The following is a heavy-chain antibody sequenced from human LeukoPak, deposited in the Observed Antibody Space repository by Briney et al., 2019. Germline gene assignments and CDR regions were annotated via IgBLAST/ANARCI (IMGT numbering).Heavy chain of an antibody. J-gene: IGHJ4*02. V-gene: IGHV3-23*01. CDR2: ISGSGGST. Sequence: GGSLRLSCAASGFTFSSYAMSWVRQAPGKGLEWVSVISGSGGSTYYADSVKGRFTISRDNSKNTLYLQMNSLRAEDTAVYYWAKVDSPRLLWFGESCLYFDYWGQGTLVS. CDR1: GFTFSSYA. D-gene: IGHD3-10*01. CDR3: AKVDSPRLLWFGESCLYFDY.